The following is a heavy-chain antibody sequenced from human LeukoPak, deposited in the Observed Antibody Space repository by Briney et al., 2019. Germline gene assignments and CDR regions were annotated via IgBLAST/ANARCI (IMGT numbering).Heavy chain of an antibody. V-gene: IGHV4-61*02. CDR2: IYTSGST. J-gene: IGHJ1*01. Sequence: SETLSLTCTVSGGSISSGSYYWSWIRQPAGKGLEWIGRIYTSGSTNYNPSLKSRVTTSVDTSKNQFSLKLSSVTAADTAVYYCASVGYYYDSSGYAYFQHWGQGTLVTVSS. CDR3: ASVGYYYDSSGYAYFQH. CDR1: GGSISSGSYY. D-gene: IGHD3-22*01.